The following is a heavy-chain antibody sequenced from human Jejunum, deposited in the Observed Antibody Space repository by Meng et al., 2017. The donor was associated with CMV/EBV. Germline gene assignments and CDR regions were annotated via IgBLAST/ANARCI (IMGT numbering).Heavy chain of an antibody. V-gene: IGHV3-74*01. CDR3: ARVGGGYANYYFDF. J-gene: IGHJ4*02. D-gene: IGHD5-12*01. Sequence: GYTFRRYWMHWDRRVQGKELVWNSRNNSDGSSTSYANSVKGRFTNSRDNAKNTLYLQMDSLRAEDTAVYYCARVGGGYANYYFDFWGQGTLVTVSS. CDR2: NNSDGSST. CDR1: GYTFRRYW.